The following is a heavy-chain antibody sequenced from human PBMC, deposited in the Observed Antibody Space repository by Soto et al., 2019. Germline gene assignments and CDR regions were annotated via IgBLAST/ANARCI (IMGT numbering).Heavy chain of an antibody. CDR3: ASRRARYYDFWSGYYP. V-gene: IGHV4-34*01. Sequence: PSETLSLTCAVYGGSFSGYYWSWIRQPPGKGLEWIGEINHSGSTNYNPSLKSRVTISVDTSKNQFSLKLSSVTAADTAVYYCASRRARYYDFWSGYYPWGQGTLVTVSS. J-gene: IGHJ5*02. CDR1: GGSFSGYY. CDR2: INHSGST. D-gene: IGHD3-3*01.